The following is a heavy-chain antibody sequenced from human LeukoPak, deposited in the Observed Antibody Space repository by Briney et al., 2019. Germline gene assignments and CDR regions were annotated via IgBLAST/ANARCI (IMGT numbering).Heavy chain of an antibody. CDR3: ARALYSSGYFDY. J-gene: IGHJ4*02. V-gene: IGHV3-53*01. Sequence: GGSLRLSCAASGFTVSSNYMSWVRQAPGKGLEWVSVIYSGGSTYYADSVKGRLTISRDNSKNTLYLQMNSLRAEDTAVYYCARALYSSGYFDYWGLGTLVTVSS. D-gene: IGHD6-19*01. CDR1: GFTVSSNY. CDR2: IYSGGST.